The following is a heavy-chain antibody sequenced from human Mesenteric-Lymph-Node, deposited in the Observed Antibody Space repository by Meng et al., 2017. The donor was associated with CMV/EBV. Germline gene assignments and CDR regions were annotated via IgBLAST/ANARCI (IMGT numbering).Heavy chain of an antibody. J-gene: IGHJ4*02. CDR1: GGSISSSSYY. CDR3: AREGGAYDYVWGSYRFHYYFDY. V-gene: IGHV4-39*07. Sequence: SETLSLTCTVSGGSISSSSYYWGWIRQPPGKGLEWIGSIYYSGSTYYNPSLKSRVTISVDTSKNQFSLKLSSVTAADTAVYYCAREGGAYDYVWGSYRFHYYFDYWGQGTLVTSPQ. D-gene: IGHD3-16*02. CDR2: IYYSGST.